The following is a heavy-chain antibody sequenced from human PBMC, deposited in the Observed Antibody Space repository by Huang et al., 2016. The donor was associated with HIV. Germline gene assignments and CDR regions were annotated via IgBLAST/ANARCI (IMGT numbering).Heavy chain of an antibody. CDR2: INSDGSST. Sequence: EVQLVESGGGLVQPGGSLSLSCAPSGFSISSYWMHWFRQAPGKGLVWVSRINSDGSSTSYADSVKGRFTISRDNAKNTLYLQMNSLRAEDTAVYYCARDPRIQSWLNFFDYWGQGTLVSVSS. J-gene: IGHJ4*02. CDR3: ARDPRIQSWLNFFDY. D-gene: IGHD3-22*01. V-gene: IGHV3-74*01. CDR1: GFSISSYW.